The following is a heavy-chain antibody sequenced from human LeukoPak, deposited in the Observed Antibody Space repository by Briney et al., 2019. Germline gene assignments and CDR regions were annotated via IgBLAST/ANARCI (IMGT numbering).Heavy chain of an antibody. Sequence: GGSLRLSCAASGFTFSSYAMSWVRQAPGKGLEWVSAISGSGGSTYYADSVKGRFTISRDNSKNTLYLQMNSLRAEDTAVYYCAKVGSSSSGWDYFDYWGQGTLVTVSS. V-gene: IGHV3-23*01. CDR2: ISGSGGST. D-gene: IGHD6-19*01. CDR1: GFTFSSYA. J-gene: IGHJ4*02. CDR3: AKVGSSSSGWDYFDY.